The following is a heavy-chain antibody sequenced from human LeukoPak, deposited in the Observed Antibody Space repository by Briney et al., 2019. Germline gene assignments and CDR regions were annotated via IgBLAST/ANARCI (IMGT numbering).Heavy chain of an antibody. V-gene: IGHV4-61*02. Sequence: SQTLSLTCTVSGGSISSGSYYWSWIRQPAGKGLEWTGRIYTSGSTNYNPSLKSRVTISVDTSKNQFSLKLSSVTAADTAVYYCARDGGTGGPFDYWGQGTLVTVSS. CDR3: ARDGGTGGPFDY. D-gene: IGHD3/OR15-3a*01. J-gene: IGHJ4*02. CDR1: GGSISSGSYY. CDR2: IYTSGST.